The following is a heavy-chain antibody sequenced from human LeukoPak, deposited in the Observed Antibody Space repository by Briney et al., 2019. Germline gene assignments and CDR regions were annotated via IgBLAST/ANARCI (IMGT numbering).Heavy chain of an antibody. Sequence: SETLSLTCTVSGDSINIDYWSWIRQPAGKGLEWIGRGHASGSTKYNPSLKSRVTMSVDTSKKEILLSLRSVTAADSAVYFCAREALYSGHDVLDAWGQGTRVTVSS. CDR3: AREALYSGHDVLDA. CDR1: GDSINIDY. V-gene: IGHV4-4*07. J-gene: IGHJ5*02. CDR2: GHASGST. D-gene: IGHD5-12*01.